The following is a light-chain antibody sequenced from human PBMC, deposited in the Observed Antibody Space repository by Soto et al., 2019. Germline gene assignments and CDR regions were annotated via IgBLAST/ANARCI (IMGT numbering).Light chain of an antibody. CDR2: EVS. CDR3: MQGTHWPWT. V-gene: IGKV2-30*02. J-gene: IGKJ1*01. Sequence: EVVMTQSPLSLPVTLGQPASISCRSSQSLIHSDGSTYLSWFQQRPGRSPRRLIYEVSDRDSGVPDRFSGSGSGTDFTLKISRVEAEDVGVYYCMQGTHWPWTFGQGTEVEIK. CDR1: QSLIHSDGSTY.